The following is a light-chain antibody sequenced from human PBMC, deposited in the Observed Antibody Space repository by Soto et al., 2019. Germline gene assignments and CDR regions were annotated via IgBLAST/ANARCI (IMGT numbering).Light chain of an antibody. V-gene: IGKV3-20*01. CDR1: QSVSSSY. Sequence: EIVLTQSPGTLSLSPGERATLSCRASQSVSSSYLAWYQQKPGQAPRLLIYGASSSATGIPDRFSGSGSGTDFTLNISRLEPEDCAVYYCQQYGSSPPITFGQGTKVEIK. CDR3: QQYGSSPPIT. CDR2: GAS. J-gene: IGKJ1*01.